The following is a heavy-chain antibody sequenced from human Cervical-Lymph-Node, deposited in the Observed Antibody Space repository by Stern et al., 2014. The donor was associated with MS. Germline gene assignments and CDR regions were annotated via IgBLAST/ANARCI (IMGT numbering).Heavy chain of an antibody. CDR3: TRGPDFWSGDRLFYHGMDV. J-gene: IGHJ6*02. Sequence: QLVHSGAEVKRPGSSVKVSCTPSGDTFRYYGITWVRQAPGQGLEWMGGIIPILGPPTSPQNVQASLTIPPDESTATVYMDLNSLTTDDPAVYYCTRGPDFWSGDRLFYHGMDVWGQGTTVTVSS. CDR1: GDTFRYYG. CDR2: IIPILGPP. D-gene: IGHD3-3*01. V-gene: IGHV1-69*01.